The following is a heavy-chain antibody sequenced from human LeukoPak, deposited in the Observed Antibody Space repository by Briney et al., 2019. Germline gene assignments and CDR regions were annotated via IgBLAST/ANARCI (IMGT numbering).Heavy chain of an antibody. V-gene: IGHV3-23*01. CDR1: GFTFSSSA. CDR3: ARNENSGWGYFDY. D-gene: IGHD5-12*01. CDR2: ISNNGGYT. Sequence: PGGSLRLSCAASGFTFSSSAMSWVRQAPGKGLEWVSAISNNGGYTYYADSVQGRFTISRDNSKSTLCLQMNSLRAEGTAVYYCARNENSGWGYFDYWGQGTLVTVSS. J-gene: IGHJ4*02.